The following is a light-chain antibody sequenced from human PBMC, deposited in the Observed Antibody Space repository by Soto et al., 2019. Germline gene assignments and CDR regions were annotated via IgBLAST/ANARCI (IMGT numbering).Light chain of an antibody. Sequence: QSALTQPASVSGSPGQSITISCTGTSSDIGKYNYVSWFQQHPAKAPKLIIFEVSTRPSGVSNRFSGSKSGNTASLTISGLQAEDEADYYCSSYSGSNITTLVFGGGTKLTVL. J-gene: IGLJ3*02. V-gene: IGLV2-14*01. CDR1: SSDIGKYNY. CDR2: EVS. CDR3: SSYSGSNITTLV.